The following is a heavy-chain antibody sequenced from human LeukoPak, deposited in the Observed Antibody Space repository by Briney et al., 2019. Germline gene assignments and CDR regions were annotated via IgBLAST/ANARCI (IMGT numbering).Heavy chain of an antibody. J-gene: IGHJ6*03. CDR1: GYTFTDYF. D-gene: IGHD2-2*01. CDR3: GRGPSSNYYYHYYMDV. V-gene: IGHV1-2*02. CDR2: INPNNGAT. Sequence: GASVKLSCKASGYTFTDYFMHWVRQAPGQGLEWMGWINPNNGATNYAQEFQGRVTMTRDTSISTAYMDLSRLRSDDTAVYYCGRGPSSNYYYHYYMDVWGKGTTVTVSS.